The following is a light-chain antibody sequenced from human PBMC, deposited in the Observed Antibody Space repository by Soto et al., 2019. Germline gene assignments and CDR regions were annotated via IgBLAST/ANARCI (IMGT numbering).Light chain of an antibody. CDR2: EVS. CDR3: SSYSSSTTLVV. Sequence: QSALTQPASVSGSPGQSITISCTGTSGDVAGYNYVSWYQQHPGKAPKLMIFEVSNRPSGVSNRFSGSKSGNTASLTISGLQAEDEDDYYCSSYSSSTTLVVFGGGTKLTVL. J-gene: IGLJ2*01. V-gene: IGLV2-14*01. CDR1: SGDVAGYNY.